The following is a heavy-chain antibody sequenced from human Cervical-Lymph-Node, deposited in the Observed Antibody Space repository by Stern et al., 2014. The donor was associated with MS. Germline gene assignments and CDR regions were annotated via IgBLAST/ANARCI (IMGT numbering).Heavy chain of an antibody. V-gene: IGHV1-2*06. CDR3: ARERGRAGPAMADY. J-gene: IGHJ4*02. D-gene: IGHD5-18*01. Sequence: VHLVESGAEVKTPGASVKVSCKTSGYPFAGHYIHWVRPAPGQGLEWMGRINPNSGGTNYAQKFQGRVTMTRDTSITTASMELSRLRFDDTAIYYCARERGRAGPAMADYWGQGTLVTVSS. CDR1: GYPFAGHY. CDR2: INPNSGGT.